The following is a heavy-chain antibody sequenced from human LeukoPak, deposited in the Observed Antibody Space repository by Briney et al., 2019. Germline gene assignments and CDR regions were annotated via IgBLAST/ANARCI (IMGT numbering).Heavy chain of an antibody. CDR1: GGTFSSYA. V-gene: IGHV1-69*05. D-gene: IGHD3-10*01. CDR3: ARVYGGSGSSPKNWFDP. Sequence: GASVKVSCKASGGTFSSYAISWVRQAPGQGLEWMGGIIPIFGTANYAQKFQGRVTITTDESTSTAYMELSRLRSDDTAVYYCARVYGGSGSSPKNWFDPWGQGTLVTVSS. J-gene: IGHJ5*02. CDR2: IIPIFGTA.